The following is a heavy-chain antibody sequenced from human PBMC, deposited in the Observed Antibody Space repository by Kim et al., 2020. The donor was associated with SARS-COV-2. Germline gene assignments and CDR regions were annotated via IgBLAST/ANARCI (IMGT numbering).Heavy chain of an antibody. CDR2: IDGDGRSI. Sequence: GGYLRLSCAASGFTFSSSWMHWVRQAPGKGLFWVSRIDGDGRSINYGDSVKGRFTVSRDNAKNTMYLQLNSLRAEASALYYCTRGGISASGLVYWGQGALVTVSS. J-gene: IGHJ4*02. V-gene: IGHV3-74*01. D-gene: IGHD6-13*01. CDR1: GFTFSSSW. CDR3: TRGGISASGLVY.